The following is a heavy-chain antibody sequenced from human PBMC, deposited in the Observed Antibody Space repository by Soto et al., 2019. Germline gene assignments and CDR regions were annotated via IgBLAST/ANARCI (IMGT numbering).Heavy chain of an antibody. J-gene: IGHJ4*02. Sequence: QVQLQESGPGLVKPSETLSLTCAVSGCSIRSYYWCWIRQPPGKGLEWIGYFYYSGSTNYNPSLKSRVTISVDTSKNQFALKLSSVTAADTAVYYCARGALTTYFDYWGQGPLVTVSS. CDR1: GCSIRSYY. CDR2: FYYSGST. V-gene: IGHV4-59*01. CDR3: ARGALTTYFDY.